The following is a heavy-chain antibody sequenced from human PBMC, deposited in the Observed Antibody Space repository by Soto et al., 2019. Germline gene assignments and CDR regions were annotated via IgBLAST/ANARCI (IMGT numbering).Heavy chain of an antibody. J-gene: IGHJ4*02. CDR1: GFTFSSYA. CDR2: ISGSGGST. CDR3: AKVRGDLNYDFWSGYYYFDY. V-gene: IGHV3-23*01. D-gene: IGHD3-3*01. Sequence: GGSLRLSFAASGFTFSSYAMGWVRQAPGKGLEWVSAISGSGGSTYYADSVKGRFTISRDNSKNTLYLQMNSLRAEDTAVYYCAKVRGDLNYDFWSGYYYFDYWGQGTLVTVSS.